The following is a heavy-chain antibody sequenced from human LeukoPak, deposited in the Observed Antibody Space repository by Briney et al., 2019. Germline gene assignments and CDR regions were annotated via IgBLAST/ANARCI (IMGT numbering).Heavy chain of an antibody. J-gene: IGHJ5*02. CDR1: GGTFSSYA. V-gene: IGHV1-69*04. Sequence: ASVKVSCKASGGTFSSYAISWVRQAPGQGLEWMGRIIPILGIANYAQKFQGRVTITADKSTSTAYMELSSLRSDDTAVYYCATTSPQVWFDPWGQGTLVTVSA. CDR2: IIPILGIA. CDR3: ATTSPQVWFDP.